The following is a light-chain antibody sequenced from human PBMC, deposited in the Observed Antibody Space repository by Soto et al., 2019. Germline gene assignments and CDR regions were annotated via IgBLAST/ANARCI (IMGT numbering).Light chain of an antibody. CDR1: SSDVGAYKY. Sequence: QSALTQPRSVSGSPGQSVTISCTGTSSDVGAYKYVSWYQQHPGKDPKLMISDVSKRPSGVPDRFSGSKSGNTASLTISGLQTEDEADYYCCSYAGTYTMVFGGGTKLTVL. V-gene: IGLV2-11*01. J-gene: IGLJ2*01. CDR2: DVS. CDR3: CSYAGTYTMV.